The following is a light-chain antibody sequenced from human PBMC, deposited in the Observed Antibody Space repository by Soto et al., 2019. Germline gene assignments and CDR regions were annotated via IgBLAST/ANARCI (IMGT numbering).Light chain of an antibody. Sequence: DIQLTQSPSSRSTSVGDRVNITCRAMQSITNYLTWYQQKPGKAPKLLIYAASTLQSGVPSRFSGSGSGTYVNLTVSSRQPEDFATYYGQHSYTTPHSFGQGPEMDIK. J-gene: IGKJ2*03. CDR2: AAS. CDR1: QSITNY. V-gene: IGKV1-39*01. CDR3: QHSYTTPHS.